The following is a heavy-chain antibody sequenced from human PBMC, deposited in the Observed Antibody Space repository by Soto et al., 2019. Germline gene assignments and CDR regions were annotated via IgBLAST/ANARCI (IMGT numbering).Heavy chain of an antibody. CDR1: GDSVSSNSAA. CDR3: AREGDPLDWYFDL. D-gene: IGHD2-21*02. Sequence: QVQLQQSGPGLVKPSQTLSLTCAISGDSVSSNSAAWNWIRQSPSRGLEWLGRTYYRSKWYNDYAVAVKSRIXXNXDXFKNQFSLQLNSVTPEDTAVYYCAREGDPLDWYFDLWGRGTLVTVSS. J-gene: IGHJ2*01. CDR2: TYYRSKWYN. V-gene: IGHV6-1*01.